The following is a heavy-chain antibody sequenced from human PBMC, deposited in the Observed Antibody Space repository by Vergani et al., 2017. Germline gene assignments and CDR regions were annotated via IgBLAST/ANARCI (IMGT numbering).Heavy chain of an antibody. CDR2: IRFDGSNQ. D-gene: IGHD3-16*01. V-gene: IGHV3-30*02. Sequence: QVQLVESGGGVVQRGGSLRLSCAPSGFPLSNYDMQWTRQGPGKGLEFVAFIRFDGSNQDYADSVKGRFTLSRDISEHTLYLQMNSLRTDDTATYYCAKHFRGWGMDYWGQGTQVIVSS. CDR1: GFPLSNYD. CDR3: AKHFRGWGMDY. J-gene: IGHJ4*02.